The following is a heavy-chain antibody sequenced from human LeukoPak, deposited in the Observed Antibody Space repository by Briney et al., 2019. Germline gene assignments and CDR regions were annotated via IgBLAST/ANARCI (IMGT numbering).Heavy chain of an antibody. CDR3: AKVRYSSGWPGFDY. V-gene: IGHV3-30*18. CDR1: GFTFSDHY. CDR2: ISYDGGDK. D-gene: IGHD6-19*01. Sequence: PGGSLRLSCAVSGFTFSDHYMHWVRQAPGKGPEWVALISYDGGDKYYVDSVKGRFTISRDNSKNTLYLQMNSLRAEDTAVYYCAKVRYSSGWPGFDYWGQGTLVTVSS. J-gene: IGHJ4*02.